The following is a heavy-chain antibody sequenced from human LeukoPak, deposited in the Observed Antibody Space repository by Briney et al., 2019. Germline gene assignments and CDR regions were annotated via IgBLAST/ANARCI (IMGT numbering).Heavy chain of an antibody. CDR1: KFTFSSYV. Sequence: GGSLRLSCAASKFTFSSYVMNWVRQAPGKGLEWVSAIGGSGASTYYADSVKGRFTISRDNSKNTLYLQMNSLRAEDTAVYYCAKEIAAAGTNWGQGTLVTVSS. CDR3: AKEIAAAGTN. V-gene: IGHV3-23*01. J-gene: IGHJ4*02. CDR2: IGGSGAST. D-gene: IGHD6-13*01.